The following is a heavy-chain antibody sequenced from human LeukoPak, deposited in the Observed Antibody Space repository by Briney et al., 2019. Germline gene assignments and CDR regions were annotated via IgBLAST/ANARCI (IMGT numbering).Heavy chain of an antibody. Sequence: SETLSLTCTVSGGSISSYYWSWIWQPPGKGLEWIGYIYYSGSTNYNPSLKSRVTISVDTSKNQSSLKLSSVTAADTAVYYCARDPYYYYGMDVWGQGTTVTVSS. V-gene: IGHV4-59*01. CDR2: IYYSGST. J-gene: IGHJ6*02. CDR1: GGSISSYY. CDR3: ARDPYYYYGMDV.